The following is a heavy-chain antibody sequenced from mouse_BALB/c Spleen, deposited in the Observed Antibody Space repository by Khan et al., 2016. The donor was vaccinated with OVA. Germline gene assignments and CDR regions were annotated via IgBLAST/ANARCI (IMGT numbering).Heavy chain of an antibody. V-gene: IGHV1-77*01. Sequence: QVQLQQSRTELARPGASVKLSCKASGYTFTDYYINWVKQRTGQGLEWIGEIYPGSGNTYYNEKFKGKATLTADKSSSTAYMQLSRLTSEDSAVYSCARMDTTSLDCWGQGTTLTLSS. CDR1: GYTFTDYY. CDR3: ARMDTTSLDC. J-gene: IGHJ2*01. CDR2: IYPGSGNT. D-gene: IGHD2-3*01.